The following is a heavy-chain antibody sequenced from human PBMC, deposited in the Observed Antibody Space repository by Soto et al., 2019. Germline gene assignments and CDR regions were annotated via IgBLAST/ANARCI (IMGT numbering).Heavy chain of an antibody. Sequence: SETLSLTCTVSGGSISSSSYYWGWIRQPPGKGLEWIGSIYYSGSTYYNPSLKSRVTISVDTSKNQFSLKLSSVTAADTAVYYCARPSGLGGWYTFDYWGQGTLVTVSS. CDR1: GGSISSSSYY. D-gene: IGHD6-19*01. CDR2: IYYSGST. J-gene: IGHJ4*02. CDR3: ARPSGLGGWYTFDY. V-gene: IGHV4-39*01.